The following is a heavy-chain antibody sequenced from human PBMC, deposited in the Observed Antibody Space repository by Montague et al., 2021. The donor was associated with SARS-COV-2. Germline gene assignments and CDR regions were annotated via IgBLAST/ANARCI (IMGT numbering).Heavy chain of an antibody. CDR2: INHSGST. D-gene: IGHD3-10*01. V-gene: IGHV4-34*01. Sequence: SETLSLTCAVYGGSFSGFYWSWIRQPPGKGLEWIGEINHSGSTNYNPSLKSRVTISVDTSKNQFSLKLSSVTAADTAVSYCARVRYYGSGTSLGMDVWGQGTTGTGSS. CDR1: GGSFSGFY. J-gene: IGHJ6*02. CDR3: ARVRYYGSGTSLGMDV.